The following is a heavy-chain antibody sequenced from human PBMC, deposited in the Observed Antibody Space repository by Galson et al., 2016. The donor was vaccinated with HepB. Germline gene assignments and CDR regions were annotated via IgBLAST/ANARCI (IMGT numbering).Heavy chain of an antibody. CDR2: ISAYNGYT. V-gene: IGHV1-18*01. CDR1: GGTFSSNA. CDR3: ARGGGGTYFENYYYGMDV. Sequence: SVKVSCKASGGTFSSNAINWVRQAPGQGLEWMGWISAYNGYTNYAQKLQGRVTMTTHTSTSTVYMELRSLRSDDTAVYYCARGGGGTYFENYYYGMDVWGQGTTVTVSS. D-gene: IGHD1-26*01. J-gene: IGHJ6*02.